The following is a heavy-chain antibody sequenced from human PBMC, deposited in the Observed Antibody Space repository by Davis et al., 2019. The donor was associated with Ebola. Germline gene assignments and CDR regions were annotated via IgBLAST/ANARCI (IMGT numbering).Heavy chain of an antibody. CDR1: GGSISSYY. CDR3: ARRHIVVVTAIDY. V-gene: IGHV4-59*12. D-gene: IGHD2-21*02. J-gene: IGHJ4*02. Sequence: MPGGSLRLSCTVSGGSISSYYWSWIRQPPGKGLEWIGYIYYSGSTNYNPSLKSRVTISVDTSKNQFSLKLSSVTAADTAVYYCARRHIVVVTAIDYWGQGTLVTVSS. CDR2: IYYSGST.